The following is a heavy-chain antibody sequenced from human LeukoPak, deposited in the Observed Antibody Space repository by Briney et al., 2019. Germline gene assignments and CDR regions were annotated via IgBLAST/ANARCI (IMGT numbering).Heavy chain of an antibody. CDR3: AKDLLYCSSTSCYFGFDY. CDR2: ISSSGGST. V-gene: IGHV3-23*01. J-gene: IGHJ4*02. Sequence: GGSLRLSCAASGFTFSSYAMSWVRQAPGKGLEWVSAISSSGGSTYYADSVKGRFTISRDNSKNTLYLQMNSLRAEDTAVYYCAKDLLYCSSTSCYFGFDYWGQGTLVTVSS. CDR1: GFTFSSYA. D-gene: IGHD2-2*01.